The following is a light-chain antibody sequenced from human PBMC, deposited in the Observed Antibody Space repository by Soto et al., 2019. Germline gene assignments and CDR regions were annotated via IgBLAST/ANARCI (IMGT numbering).Light chain of an antibody. CDR3: QQYGSSRWT. CDR2: GAS. Sequence: EIVLTQSPGTLSLSPGERATLSCRASQSVSSSYLAWCQQKPGQAPRLLIYGASSRPTGIPDRFSGSGSGTDFTLTISRLEPEDFAVYYCQQYGSSRWTFGQGTKVDIK. J-gene: IGKJ1*01. CDR1: QSVSSSY. V-gene: IGKV3-20*01.